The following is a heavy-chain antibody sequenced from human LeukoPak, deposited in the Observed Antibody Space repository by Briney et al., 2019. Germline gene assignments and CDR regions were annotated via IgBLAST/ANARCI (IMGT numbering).Heavy chain of an antibody. V-gene: IGHV3-30-3*01. D-gene: IGHD3-22*01. CDR1: GFTFSSYA. CDR2: ISDDGSDK. Sequence: PGGSLRLSCAASGFTFSSYAMHWVRQAPGRGLEWVAVISDDGSDKRYADSVKGRFTISRDNSKKTPYLQMNSPRPEDTALYFCARKDDSCGYPFDYWGQGTLVTVSP. J-gene: IGHJ4*02. CDR3: ARKDDSCGYPFDY.